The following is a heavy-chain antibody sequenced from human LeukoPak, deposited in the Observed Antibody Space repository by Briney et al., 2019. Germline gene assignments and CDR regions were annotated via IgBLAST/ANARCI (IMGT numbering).Heavy chain of an antibody. CDR3: ARPSSGWYVLDY. CDR2: IDPSDSYT. V-gene: IGHV5-10-1*01. Sequence: GESLKISCKGSGYRFTSYWISWLRQMPGKGLEWMGRIDPSDSYTNYSPSFQGHVTISADKSISTAYLQWSSLKASDTAMYYCARPSSGWYVLDYWGQGTLVTVSS. D-gene: IGHD6-19*01. J-gene: IGHJ4*02. CDR1: GYRFTSYW.